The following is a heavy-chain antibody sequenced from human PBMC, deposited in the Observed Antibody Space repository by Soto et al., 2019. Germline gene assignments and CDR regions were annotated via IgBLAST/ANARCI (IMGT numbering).Heavy chain of an antibody. D-gene: IGHD6-19*01. Sequence: SETLSLTCTVSGASISSSSFYWGWIRQPPGKGLEWIAYIYYDGSTYYNPSLKSRVTISVDTSKNQFSLKLSSVTAADTAVYYCARAAHPTVSGTDYWGQGTLVTVSS. J-gene: IGHJ4*02. CDR2: IYYDGST. CDR3: ARAAHPTVSGTDY. V-gene: IGHV4-39*07. CDR1: GASISSSSFY.